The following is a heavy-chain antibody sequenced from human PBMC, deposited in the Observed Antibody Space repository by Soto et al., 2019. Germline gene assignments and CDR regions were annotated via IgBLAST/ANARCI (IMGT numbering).Heavy chain of an antibody. CDR2: IYYSGRT. J-gene: IGHJ4*02. D-gene: IGHD6-13*01. V-gene: IGHV4-30-4*01. CDR1: GGSISSGDYY. Sequence: QVQLQESGPGLVKPSQTLSLTCTVSGGSISSGDYYWSWIRQPPGKGLEWIGSIYYSGRTYYNPSLKSRVTISVDTSKNQFSLKLNCVTAADTAVYYCASRHSSPYFDYWGQGTLVTVSS. CDR3: ASRHSSPYFDY.